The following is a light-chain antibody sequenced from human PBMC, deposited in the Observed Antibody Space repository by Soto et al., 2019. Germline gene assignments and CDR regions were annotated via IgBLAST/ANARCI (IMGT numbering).Light chain of an antibody. V-gene: IGKV3-20*01. CDR2: GAS. J-gene: IGKJ5*01. CDR1: QSVSSTY. Sequence: EIVLTQSPGTLSLSPGERATLSCRASQSVSSTYLAWYHQKHGQAPSLLIYGASSRATGIPDRFSGSGSGTDFTLTISRLEPEDFAMYYCQQYGTSAPITFGQGTRLE. CDR3: QQYGTSAPIT.